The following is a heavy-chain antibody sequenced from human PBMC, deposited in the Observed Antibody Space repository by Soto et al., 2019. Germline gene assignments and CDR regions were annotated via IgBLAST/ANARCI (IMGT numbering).Heavy chain of an antibody. J-gene: IGHJ4*02. CDR1: GFSLSTSGVG. V-gene: IGHV2-5*02. CDR3: AHVYGSGSLNYYFDY. Sequence: SCPTLVNPTQTLPLTCTFSGFSLSTSGVGVGWIPHPPGKALEWLALIYWDDDKRYSPSLKSRLTITKDTSKNQVVLTMTNMDPVDTATYYCAHVYGSGSLNYYFDYWGQGTLVTVSS. D-gene: IGHD3-10*01. CDR2: IYWDDDK.